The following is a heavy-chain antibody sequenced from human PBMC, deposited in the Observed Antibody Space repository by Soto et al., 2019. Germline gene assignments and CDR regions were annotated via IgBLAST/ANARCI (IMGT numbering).Heavy chain of an antibody. CDR1: GFTFSSYA. CDR3: ASGDIVLLVYVAAPVTFDD. V-gene: IGHV3-23*01. J-gene: IGHJ4*02. Sequence: EVQLLESGGGLVQPGGSLRLSCAASGFTFSSYAMSWVRQAPGKGLEWVSAISGSGGSTYYADSVKGRFTISRDNSKNTLYLQMNSLRAEDTAVYYCASGDIVLLVYVAAPVTFDDLGQGTLVTVSS. CDR2: ISGSGGST. D-gene: IGHD2-8*01.